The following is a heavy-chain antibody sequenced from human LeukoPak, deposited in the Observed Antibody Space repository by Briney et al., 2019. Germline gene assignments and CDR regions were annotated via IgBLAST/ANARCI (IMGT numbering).Heavy chain of an antibody. Sequence: SETLSLTCSVSADHLRDYYWNWVRQSPEKGLEWIGYIYYSGNTDYNPSLQRRVSMSVDTSNNQFSLKLSSVTAADTAVYFCARGQFGAPPGYLDTWGQGTLVTVS. CDR2: IYYSGNT. CDR1: ADHLRDYY. V-gene: IGHV4-59*01. D-gene: IGHD3-10*01. J-gene: IGHJ5*02. CDR3: ARGQFGAPPGYLDT.